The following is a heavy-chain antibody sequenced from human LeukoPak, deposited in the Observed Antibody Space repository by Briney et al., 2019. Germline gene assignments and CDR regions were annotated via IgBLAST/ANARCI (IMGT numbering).Heavy chain of an antibody. CDR1: GGSISSGSYY. Sequence: SETLPLTCTVSGGSISSGSYYWSWIRQPAGKGLEWIGRIFTGGSSYYNPSLKSRVTISVDTSKNQFSLKLSSVTAADTAVYYCATIERQWLALDSWGQGTLVTVSS. J-gene: IGHJ4*02. CDR2: IFTGGSS. CDR3: ATIERQWLALDS. V-gene: IGHV4-61*02. D-gene: IGHD6-19*01.